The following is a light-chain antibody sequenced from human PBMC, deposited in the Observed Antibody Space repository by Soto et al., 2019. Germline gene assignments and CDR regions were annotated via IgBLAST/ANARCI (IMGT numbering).Light chain of an antibody. CDR1: QSVSSSY. CDR2: GAS. J-gene: IGKJ3*01. Sequence: EIVLTQSPGTLSLSPGERATLSCRASQSVSSSYLAWYQQKPGQAPRLLIYGASSRATGIADRFSGSGSVTDSTHTISRLEPEDFAVYYCHHHGTSPRFTFGPGTKVDIK. V-gene: IGKV3-20*01. CDR3: HHHGTSPRFT.